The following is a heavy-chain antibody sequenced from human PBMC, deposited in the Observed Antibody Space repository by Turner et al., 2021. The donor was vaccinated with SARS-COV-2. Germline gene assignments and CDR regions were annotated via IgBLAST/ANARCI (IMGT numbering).Heavy chain of an antibody. Sequence: QVLLQESGPGLVKPSETLSLTCTVSGASINSYYWAWIRQPPGKRLEWIGYIYYRGSTNYNPSLKSRVTISVDTSKDQFSLKLTSVTAADTALYYCARELTNNWFHPWGQGTLVTVSS. V-gene: IGHV4-59*01. CDR2: IYYRGST. CDR3: ARELTNNWFHP. J-gene: IGHJ5*02. D-gene: IGHD3-10*01. CDR1: GASINSYY.